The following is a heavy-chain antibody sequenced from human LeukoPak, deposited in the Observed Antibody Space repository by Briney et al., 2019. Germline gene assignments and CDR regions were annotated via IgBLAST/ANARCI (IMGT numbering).Heavy chain of an antibody. CDR1: GFTFSSYE. Sequence: GGSLRLSCAASGFTFSSYEMNWVRQAPGKGLEWVSYISSSGSTIYYADSVKGRFTISRDNAKNSLYLQMNSLRAEDTAVYCCARDLGFGELLSDYYYYYGMDVWGKGTTVTVSS. V-gene: IGHV3-48*03. CDR2: ISSSGSTI. CDR3: ARDLGFGELLSDYYYYYGMDV. D-gene: IGHD3-10*01. J-gene: IGHJ6*04.